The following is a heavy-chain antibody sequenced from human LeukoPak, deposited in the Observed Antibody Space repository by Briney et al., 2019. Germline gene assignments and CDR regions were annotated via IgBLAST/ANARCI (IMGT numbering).Heavy chain of an antibody. CDR2: IYSGGST. J-gene: IGHJ4*02. D-gene: IGHD6-13*01. CDR1: GFTVSSNY. V-gene: IGHV3-53*01. Sequence: GGSLRLSCAASGFTVSSNYMSWVRQAPGKGLECVSVIYSGGSTYYADSVRGRFTISRDNSNNTLYLQMNSLRAEDTAVYYCARGGSSSRTLSFAYWGQGTLVTVSS. CDR3: ARGGSSSRTLSFAY.